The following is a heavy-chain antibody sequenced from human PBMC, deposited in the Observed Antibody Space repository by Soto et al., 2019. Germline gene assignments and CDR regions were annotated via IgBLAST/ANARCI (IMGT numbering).Heavy chain of an antibody. V-gene: IGHV3-23*01. CDR2: ISGSGGST. Sequence: XXSLRLSCAASGFTFSSYAMRWVLQAPGKGLEWVSAISGSGGSTYYADSVKGRFTISRDNSKNTLYLQMTSLRDEDTAVYYCARDYLVVPHRVIDYWGQGTLVTVSS. CDR3: ARDYLVVPHRVIDY. CDR1: GFTFSSYA. D-gene: IGHD2-2*01. J-gene: IGHJ4*02.